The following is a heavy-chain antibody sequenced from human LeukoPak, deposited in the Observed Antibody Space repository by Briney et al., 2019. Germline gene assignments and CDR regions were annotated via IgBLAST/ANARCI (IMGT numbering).Heavy chain of an antibody. V-gene: IGHV1-69*13. CDR3: ASGPIYCSGGSCHQYYFDY. CDR2: IIPIFGTA. D-gene: IGHD2-15*01. J-gene: IGHJ4*02. Sequence: GASVKVSCKASGGTSSSYAISWVRQAPGQGLEWMGGIIPIFGTANYAQKFQGRVTITADESTSTAYMELSSLRSEDTAVYYCASGPIYCSGGSCHQYYFDYWGQGTLVTVSS. CDR1: GGTSSSYA.